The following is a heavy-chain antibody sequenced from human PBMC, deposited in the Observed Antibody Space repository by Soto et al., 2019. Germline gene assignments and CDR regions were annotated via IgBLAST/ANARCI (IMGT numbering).Heavy chain of an antibody. J-gene: IGHJ4*02. V-gene: IGHV3-7*04. CDR3: SGGVGDAI. CDR1: GFSFRSDW. CDR2: TNQDCSEK. D-gene: IGHD1-26*01. Sequence: EDQLVESGGGLVHPGGSLRLTCAGSGFSFRSDWMNWVRQAPGKGLEWVAHTNQDCSEKYYLDSVKGRSTIFRDNAKNSLYLQMTSLRVEDSAVYYCSGGVGDAIWGQGTLVTVSS.